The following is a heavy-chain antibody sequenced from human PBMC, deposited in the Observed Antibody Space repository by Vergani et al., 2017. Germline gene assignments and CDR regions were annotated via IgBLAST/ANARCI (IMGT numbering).Heavy chain of an antibody. J-gene: IGHJ5*02. CDR1: GGSISSSSYY. Sequence: QLQLQESGPGLVKPSETLSLTCTVSGGSISSSSYYWGWIRQPPGKGLEWIGSIYYSGSTYYNPSLKSRVTISVDTSKNQFSLKLSSVTAADTAVYYCARLRMTASGWVRWFDPWGQGTLVTVSS. CDR2: IYYSGST. D-gene: IGHD2-21*02. V-gene: IGHV4-39*01. CDR3: ARLRMTASGWVRWFDP.